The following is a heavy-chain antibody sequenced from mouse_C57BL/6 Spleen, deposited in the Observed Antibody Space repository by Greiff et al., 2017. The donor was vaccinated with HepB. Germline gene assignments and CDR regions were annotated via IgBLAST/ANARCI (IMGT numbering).Heavy chain of an antibody. J-gene: IGHJ2*01. CDR2: IDPETGGT. V-gene: IGHV1-15*01. CDR1: GYTFTDYE. CDR3: TRSANWDGVDY. Sequence: QVQLQQSGAELVRPGASVTLSCKASGYTFTDYEMHWVKQTPVHGLEWIGAIDPETGGTAYNQKFKGKAILTADKSSSTAYMELRSLTSEDSAVYYCTRSANWDGVDYWGQGTTLTVSS. D-gene: IGHD4-1*01.